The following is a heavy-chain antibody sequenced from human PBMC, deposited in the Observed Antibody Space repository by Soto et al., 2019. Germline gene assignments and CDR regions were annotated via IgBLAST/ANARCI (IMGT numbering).Heavy chain of an antibody. J-gene: IGHJ6*02. CDR2: IYYSGST. CDR3: ARYQWLAEDYYYYGMDV. D-gene: IGHD6-19*01. CDR1: GGSISSGDYY. Sequence: KASETLSLTCTVSGGSISSGDYYWSWIRQPPGKGLEWIGYIYYSGSTYYNPSLKSRVTISVDTSKNQFSLKLSSVTAADTAVYYCARYQWLAEDYYYYGMDVRGQGTTVTVSS. V-gene: IGHV4-30-4*02.